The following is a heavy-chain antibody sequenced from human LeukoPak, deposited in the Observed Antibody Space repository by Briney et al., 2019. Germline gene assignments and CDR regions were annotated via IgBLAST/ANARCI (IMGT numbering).Heavy chain of an antibody. Sequence: PGGSLRLSCVGSGFTFSNYAMSWVRQAPGKGLDWVSVISGSAHKIRYADSVRGRFTISRDNSENTVYLQMNNPRGEDTAIYYCAGRITGYSSGYVFWGQGTPVTVSS. CDR1: GFTFSNYA. V-gene: IGHV3-23*01. D-gene: IGHD5-18*01. J-gene: IGHJ4*02. CDR3: AGRITGYSSGYVF. CDR2: ISGSAHKI.